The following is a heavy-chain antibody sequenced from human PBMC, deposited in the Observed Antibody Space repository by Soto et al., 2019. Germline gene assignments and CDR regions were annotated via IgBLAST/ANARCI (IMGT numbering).Heavy chain of an antibody. CDR3: ARICSGGSCXSSWEAY. CDR1: GGSISSCGYY. Sequence: SETLSLTCTVSGGSISSCGYYWSWIRQHPGKGLEWIGYIYYSGSTYYNPSLKSRVTISVDTSKNQFSLKLSSVTAADTAVYYCARICSGGSCXSSWEAYWGQGTLVTVSS. D-gene: IGHD2-15*01. V-gene: IGHV4-31*03. J-gene: IGHJ4*02. CDR2: IYYSGST.